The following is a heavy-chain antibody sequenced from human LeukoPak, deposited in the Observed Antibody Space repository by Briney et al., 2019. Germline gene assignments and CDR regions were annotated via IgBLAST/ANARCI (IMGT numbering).Heavy chain of an antibody. CDR2: IYYSGDT. D-gene: IGHD6-6*01. J-gene: IGHJ6*03. CDR1: GVSITTGFH. Sequence: PSETLSLTCTVSGVSITTGFHWNWIRQRPGEGLEWIGHIYYSGDTYYNPSLESRITMSPDASKNQFSLKMSSVTAADTAVYYCARGQYSTSSFYNHYYMDVWGTGTTVTVSS. V-gene: IGHV4-31*03. CDR3: ARGQYSTSSFYNHYYMDV.